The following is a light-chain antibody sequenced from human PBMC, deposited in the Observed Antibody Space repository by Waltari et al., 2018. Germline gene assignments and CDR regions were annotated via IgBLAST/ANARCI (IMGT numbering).Light chain of an antibody. CDR2: GKN. J-gene: IGLJ3*02. V-gene: IGLV1-44*01. CDR3: AVWDDTLNTWA. Sequence: QSVLTQPPSASGTPGQRVTISCSGSRSGIGDNTVNWYQVVPGTAPQLLIYGKNQRPSGVSDRFSGSKSGTSASLAISGLQSEDEGDYYCAVWDDTLNTWAFGGGTKVTVL. CDR1: RSGIGDNT.